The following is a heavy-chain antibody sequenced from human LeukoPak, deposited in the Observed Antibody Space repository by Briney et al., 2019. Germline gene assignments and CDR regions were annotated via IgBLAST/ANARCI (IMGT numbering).Heavy chain of an antibody. CDR3: AKEYEIFVGAFDI. Sequence: LPGGSLRLSCVAFGFTFRNYGMHWVRQAPGKGLEWVAVLWKDGSNNFYADSVKGRFRFSRDNSKDMLYLQMNSLRAEDTAVYYCAKEYEIFVGAFDIWGQGTMVTVSS. J-gene: IGHJ3*02. D-gene: IGHD3-9*01. CDR1: GFTFRNYG. CDR2: LWKDGSNN. V-gene: IGHV3-33*06.